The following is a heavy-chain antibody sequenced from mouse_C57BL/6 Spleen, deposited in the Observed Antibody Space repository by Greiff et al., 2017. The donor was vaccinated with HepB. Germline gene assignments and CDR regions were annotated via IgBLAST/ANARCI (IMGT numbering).Heavy chain of an antibody. CDR1: GYTFTSYW. Sequence: QVQLQQPGTELVKPGASVKLSCKASGYTFTSYWMHWVKQRPGQGLEWIGNINPSNGGTNYNEKLKSKATLTVDKSSSPASKQLSSLTSEDSAVYYCARHGRSLYYAMDYWGQGTSVTVSS. V-gene: IGHV1-53*01. D-gene: IGHD1-1*01. CDR2: INPSNGGT. CDR3: ARHGRSLYYAMDY. J-gene: IGHJ4*01.